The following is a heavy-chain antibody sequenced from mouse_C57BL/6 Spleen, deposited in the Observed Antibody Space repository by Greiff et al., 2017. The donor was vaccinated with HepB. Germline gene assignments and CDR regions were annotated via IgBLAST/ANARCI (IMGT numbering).Heavy chain of an antibody. Sequence: EVQLQQSGPELVKPGASVKISCKASGYTFTDYYMNWVKQSHGKSLEWIGDINTNNGGTSYNQKFKGKATLTVDKSSSTAYMELRILTSEDSAGYYCARSRYDGYYAYFDVWGTGTTVTVSS. CDR3: ARSRYDGYYAYFDV. V-gene: IGHV1-26*01. CDR2: INTNNGGT. D-gene: IGHD2-3*01. CDR1: GYTFTDYY. J-gene: IGHJ1*03.